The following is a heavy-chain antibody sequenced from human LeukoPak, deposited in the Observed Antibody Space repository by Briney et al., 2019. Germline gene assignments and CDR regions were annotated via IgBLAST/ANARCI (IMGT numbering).Heavy chain of an antibody. J-gene: IGHJ4*02. Sequence: GGSLRLSCIVSGSTINTYGFHWFRQAPGKGPEWLAFIGHDGNYKHYGDSVKGRFTISRDSSKNTLYLQVNSLRAEDTAVYYCVTRSGSYYYWGQGILVTVSS. CDR2: IGHDGNYK. CDR1: GSTINTYG. D-gene: IGHD1-26*01. V-gene: IGHV3-30*02. CDR3: VTRSGSYYY.